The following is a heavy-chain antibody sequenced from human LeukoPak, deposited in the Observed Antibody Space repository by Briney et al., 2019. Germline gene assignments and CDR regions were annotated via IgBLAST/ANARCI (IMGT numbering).Heavy chain of an antibody. V-gene: IGHV3-21*01. D-gene: IGHD3-10*01. CDR2: ISSSSSYI. CDR1: GFTFSSYS. J-gene: IGHJ4*02. Sequence: GGSLRLSCAASGFTFSSYSMNWVRQAPGKGLEWVSSISSSSSYIYYADSVKGRFTISRDNAKNSLYLQMNSLRAEDTAVYYCARAPPPDYHGSGSPDYWGQGTLVTVSS. CDR3: ARAPPPDYHGSGSPDY.